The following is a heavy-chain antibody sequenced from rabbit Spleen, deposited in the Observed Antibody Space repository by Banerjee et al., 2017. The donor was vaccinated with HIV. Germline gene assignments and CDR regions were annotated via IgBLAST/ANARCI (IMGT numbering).Heavy chain of an antibody. D-gene: IGHD4-1*01. J-gene: IGHJ4*01. V-gene: IGHV1S45*01. CDR3: ARDSSSGWGIISFYFSL. CDR2: INTATGKA. CDR1: GFSFSDRDV. Sequence: QEQLEESGGGLVKPEGSLTLTCKASGFSFSDRDVMCWVRQAPGKGLEWIACINTATGKAVYASWAKGRFTISKTSSTTVTLQATSLAAADTATYFCARDSSSGWGIISFYFSLWGQGTLVTVS.